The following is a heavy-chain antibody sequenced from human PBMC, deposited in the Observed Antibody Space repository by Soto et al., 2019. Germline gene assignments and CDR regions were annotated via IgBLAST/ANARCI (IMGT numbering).Heavy chain of an antibody. Sequence: SLRLWCTWAVCGSAVSRSCYCWTWIRRNPRQCLEWIGYIYYSGSTYYNPPLKSRVTISVDTSKNQFSLKLSSVTAADTAVYYCARVCGRDCHHGMYVWGQGTTVTVSS. J-gene: IGHJ6*02. CDR2: IYYSGST. V-gene: IGHV4-31*11. CDR1: GSAVSRSCYC. D-gene: IGHD2-21*02. CDR3: ARVCGRDCHHGMYV.